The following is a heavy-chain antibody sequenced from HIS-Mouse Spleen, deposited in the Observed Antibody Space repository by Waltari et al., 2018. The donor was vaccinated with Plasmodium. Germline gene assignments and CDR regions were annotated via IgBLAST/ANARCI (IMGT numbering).Heavy chain of an antibody. CDR2: IYHSGSP. D-gene: IGHD2-15*01. CDR3: ARSLGIASSYWYFDL. Sequence: QVQLQESGPGLVKPSETLSLTCTVSGYSISSGYYWGWIRQPPGKGLGWSGSIYHSGSPNHHPARRSRVTISVDTSKNQFALKLSSVTAADTAVYYCARSLGIASSYWYFDLWGRGTLVTVSS. J-gene: IGHJ2*01. V-gene: IGHV4-38-2*02. CDR1: GYSISSGYY.